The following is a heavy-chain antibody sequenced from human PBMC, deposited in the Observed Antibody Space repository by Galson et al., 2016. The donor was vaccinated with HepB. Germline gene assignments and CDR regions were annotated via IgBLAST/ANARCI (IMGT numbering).Heavy chain of an antibody. D-gene: IGHD2/OR15-2a*01. CDR1: GGSISSGGYY. CDR3: ARLYDFRALGRFDY. Sequence: TLSLTCTVSGGSISSGGYYWSWIRQHPGKGLQYIGYIYYRGSTDYNASLKSRVTISVDTSKNQFSLNLSSVTAADTAVYYCARLYDFRALGRFDYWGQGTLVTVSS. CDR2: IYYRGST. V-gene: IGHV4-31*03. J-gene: IGHJ4*02.